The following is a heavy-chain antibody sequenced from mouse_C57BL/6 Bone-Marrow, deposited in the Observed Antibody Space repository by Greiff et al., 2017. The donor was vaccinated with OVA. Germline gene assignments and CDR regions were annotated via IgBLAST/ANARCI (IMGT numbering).Heavy chain of an antibody. J-gene: IGHJ3*01. CDR1: GYAFTNYL. Sequence: QVQLKQSGAELVRPGTSVKVSCKASGYAFTNYLIEWVKQRPGQGLEWIGVINPGSGGTNYNETFKGKATLTADKSSSTAYMQLSSLTSEDSAVYFCARGSTAQARGFAYWGQGTLVTVSA. CDR2: INPGSGGT. V-gene: IGHV1-54*01. CDR3: ARGSTAQARGFAY. D-gene: IGHD3-2*02.